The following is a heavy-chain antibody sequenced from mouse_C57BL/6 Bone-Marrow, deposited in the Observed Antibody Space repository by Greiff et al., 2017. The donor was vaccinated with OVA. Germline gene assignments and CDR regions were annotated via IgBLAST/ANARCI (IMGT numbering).Heavy chain of an antibody. J-gene: IGHJ2*01. Sequence: EVMLVESGGGLVQPGGSLQLSCAASGFTFSDYYMYWVRQTPEKRLEWVAYISNGGGSTYYPDTVKGRFTISRDNAKNTLYLQMSRLKSEDTAMYYCARQGIYYGLDYWGQGTTLTVSS. D-gene: IGHD2-1*01. CDR3: ARQGIYYGLDY. CDR2: ISNGGGST. CDR1: GFTFSDYY. V-gene: IGHV5-12*01.